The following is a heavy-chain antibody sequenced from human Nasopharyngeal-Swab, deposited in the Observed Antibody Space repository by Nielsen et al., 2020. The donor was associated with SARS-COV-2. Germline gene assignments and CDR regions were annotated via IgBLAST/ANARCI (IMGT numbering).Heavy chain of an antibody. D-gene: IGHD2-21*02. CDR2: IKQDGSEI. J-gene: IGHJ6*03. Sequence: RGSLRLSCVASGFNFDDYWMSWVRQAPGKGLEWVANIKQDGSEIFYLDSVKGRFTVSRDNAQKSVYLQMTALRAEDTAAYFCTRGDGRDVWGKGTTVTVS. CDR3: TRGDGRDV. CDR1: GFNFDDYW. V-gene: IGHV3-7*03.